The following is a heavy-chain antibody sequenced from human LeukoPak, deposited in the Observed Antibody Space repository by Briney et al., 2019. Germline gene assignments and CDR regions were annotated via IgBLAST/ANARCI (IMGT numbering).Heavy chain of an antibody. Sequence: SETLSLSCTVSGGAITTSNYYCVWIRQPLGKGLEWIGSIYYGGSTYYNPSLTSRVTISEDTSKNQFSLTLRSVTAADTAVYYCERRPHFDSRGPIWGQGTLVTVSS. J-gene: IGHJ4*02. D-gene: IGHD3-9*01. CDR3: ERRPHFDSRGPI. V-gene: IGHV4-39*01. CDR1: GGAITTSNYY. CDR2: IYYGGST.